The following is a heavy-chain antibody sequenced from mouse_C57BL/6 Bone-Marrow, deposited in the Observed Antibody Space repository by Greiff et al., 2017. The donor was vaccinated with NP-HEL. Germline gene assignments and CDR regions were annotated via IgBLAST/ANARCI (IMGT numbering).Heavy chain of an antibody. J-gene: IGHJ2*01. CDR2: ISSGGSYT. D-gene: IGHD2-1*01. Sequence: DVKLQESGGDLVKPGGSLKLSCAASGFTFSSYGMSWVRQTPDKRLEWVATISSGGSYTYYPDSVKGRFTISRDNAKNTLYLQMSSLKSEDTAMYYCARNYGKDYWGQGTTLTVSS. CDR3: ARNYGKDY. V-gene: IGHV5-6*02. CDR1: GFTFSSYG.